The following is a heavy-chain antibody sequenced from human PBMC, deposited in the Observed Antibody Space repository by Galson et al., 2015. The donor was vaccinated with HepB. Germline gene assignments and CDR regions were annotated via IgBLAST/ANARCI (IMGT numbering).Heavy chain of an antibody. CDR1: GFTFRDLW. Sequence: SLRLSCATSGFTFRDLWMHWVRQAPGKGLMWVGRISSDASSLSYADSVKGRFTISRDNAKNTLYLQMNNLRAEDTAVYYCVRVWGYPPLYYYGMDVWGQGTTVTVSS. V-gene: IGHV3-74*01. CDR2: ISSDASSL. CDR3: VRVWGYPPLYYYGMDV. J-gene: IGHJ6*02. D-gene: IGHD3-16*01.